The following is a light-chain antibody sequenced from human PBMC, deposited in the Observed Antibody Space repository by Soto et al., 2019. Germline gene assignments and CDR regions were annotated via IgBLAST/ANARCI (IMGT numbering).Light chain of an antibody. Sequence: QSVLTQPASVSGSLGQSITISCTRSNRDIGAYNLVSWYQQYPDTAPKLIIYEVRNRPSGVSYRFTGSRSGNTASLTISALQADDESTFYCSSYTTTSTLLFGGGTQLTVL. CDR3: SSYTTTSTLL. V-gene: IGLV2-14*01. J-gene: IGLJ3*02. CDR2: EVR. CDR1: NRDIGAYNL.